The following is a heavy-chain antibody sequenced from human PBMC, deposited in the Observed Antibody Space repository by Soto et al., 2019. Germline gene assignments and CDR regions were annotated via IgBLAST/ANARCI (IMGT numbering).Heavy chain of an antibody. CDR3: PGDLTFRAVAGTFDY. Sequence: GGSLRLSCAASGFTFSSYEMTWVRQAPGKGLEWVSYISSRGSTIYYADSMKGRSTIRGDDAQISVYLQMNSLSAEDTAVYYCPGDLTFRAVAGTFDYWGQGTLVTVSS. CDR2: ISSRGSTI. D-gene: IGHD6-19*01. J-gene: IGHJ4*02. V-gene: IGHV3-48*03. CDR1: GFTFSSYE.